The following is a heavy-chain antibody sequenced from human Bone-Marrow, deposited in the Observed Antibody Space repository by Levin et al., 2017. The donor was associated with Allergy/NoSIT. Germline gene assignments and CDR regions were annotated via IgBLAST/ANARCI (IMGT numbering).Heavy chain of an antibody. D-gene: IGHD3-3*01. CDR3: AREYYDFWSGYDSAGWFDP. V-gene: IGHV3-30*04. J-gene: IGHJ5*02. Sequence: GGSLRLSCAASGFTFSSYAMHWVRQAPGKGLEWVAVISYDGSNKYYADSVKGRFTISRDNSKNTLYLQMNSLRAEDTAVYYCAREYYDFWSGYDSAGWFDPWGQGTLVTVSS. CDR1: GFTFSSYA. CDR2: ISYDGSNK.